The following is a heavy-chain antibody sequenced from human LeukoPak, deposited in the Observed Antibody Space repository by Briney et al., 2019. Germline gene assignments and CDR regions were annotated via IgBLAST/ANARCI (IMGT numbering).Heavy chain of an antibody. D-gene: IGHD3-10*01. CDR2: IYPADSDT. CDR3: ARQSRDGSKTRGYYFDY. J-gene: IGHJ4*02. V-gene: IGHV5-51*01. Sequence: ESLKISCQVSGYSFTNYWIGWVRQMPGKGLESMGIIYPADSDTTYSPSFQGQVTISADKSISTVYLQRSSLKASDTAMYYCARQSRDGSKTRGYYFDYWGQGTLVTVSS. CDR1: GYSFTNYW.